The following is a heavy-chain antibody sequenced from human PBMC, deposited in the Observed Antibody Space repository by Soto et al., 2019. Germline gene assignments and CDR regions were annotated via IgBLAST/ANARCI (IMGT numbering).Heavy chain of an antibody. CDR3: ATDSDYDFWSGPDY. Sequence: DSVKVSCKVSGYTLTELSMHWVRQAPGKGLEWMGGFDPEDGETIYAQKFQGRVTMTEDTSTDTAYMELSSLRSEDTAVYYCATDSDYDFWSGPDYWGQGTLVTVSS. CDR1: GYTLTELS. CDR2: FDPEDGET. J-gene: IGHJ4*02. D-gene: IGHD3-3*01. V-gene: IGHV1-24*01.